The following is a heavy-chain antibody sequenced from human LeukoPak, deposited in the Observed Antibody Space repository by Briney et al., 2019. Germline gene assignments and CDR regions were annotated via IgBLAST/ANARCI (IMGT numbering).Heavy chain of an antibody. CDR1: GFTFSSYG. V-gene: IGHV3-30*18. CDR2: MSYDGSNK. J-gene: IGHJ4*02. Sequence: GRSLRLSCAASGFTFSSYGMHWVRQAPGKGLEWVAVMSYDGSNKYYADSVKGRFTISRDNSKNTLYLQMNSLRAEDTAVYYCAKEAFDYWGQGTLVTVSS. CDR3: AKEAFDY.